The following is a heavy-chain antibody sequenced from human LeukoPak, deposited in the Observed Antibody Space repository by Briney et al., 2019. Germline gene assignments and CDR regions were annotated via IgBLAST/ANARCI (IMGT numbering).Heavy chain of an antibody. CDR1: GFTFDDYA. CDR2: ISWNSGSI. CDR3: AKDFRYCSGGSCYSGDYFDY. J-gene: IGHJ4*02. V-gene: IGHV3-9*01. D-gene: IGHD2-15*01. Sequence: GRSLRLSCAASGFTFDDYAMHWVRQAPGKGLEWVSGISWNSGSIGYADSVKGRFTISRDNAKNSLYLQMNSLRAEDTALYYCAKDFRYCSGGSCYSGDYFDYWGQGTLVTVSS.